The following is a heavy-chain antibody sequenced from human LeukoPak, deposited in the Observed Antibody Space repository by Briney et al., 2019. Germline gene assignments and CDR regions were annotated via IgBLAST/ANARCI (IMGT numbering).Heavy chain of an antibody. CDR3: AKARRRMVYYFDY. Sequence: GGSLRLSCAASGFTFSSYTMSWVRQAPGKGLEWVSAISGSGGSTYYADSVKGRFTISRDNSKNTLYLQMNSLRAEDTAVYYCAKARRRMVYYFDYWGQGTLVTVSS. D-gene: IGHD2-8*01. V-gene: IGHV3-23*01. CDR2: ISGSGGST. J-gene: IGHJ4*02. CDR1: GFTFSSYT.